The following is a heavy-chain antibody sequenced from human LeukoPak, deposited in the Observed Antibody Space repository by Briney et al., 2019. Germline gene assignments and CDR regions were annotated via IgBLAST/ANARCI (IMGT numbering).Heavy chain of an antibody. CDR2: IYSGGST. V-gene: IGHV3-66*01. D-gene: IGHD2-15*01. CDR1: GVTVSSNY. J-gene: IGHJ4*02. CDR3: AIGPRGYCSGGSCSVDDY. Sequence: GGSLRLSCAASGVTVSSNYMSWGRQAPGKGLEWVSVIYSGGSTYYADSVKGRFTISRDNSKNTLYLQMNSLRAEDTAVYYCAIGPRGYCSGGSCSVDDYWGQGTLVTVSS.